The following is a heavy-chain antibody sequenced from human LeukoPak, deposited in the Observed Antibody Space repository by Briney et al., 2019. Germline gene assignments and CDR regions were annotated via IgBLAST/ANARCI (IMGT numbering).Heavy chain of an antibody. D-gene: IGHD2-15*01. CDR3: AKDRGSGVDY. CDR1: GFTFSSYS. V-gene: IGHV3-23*01. CDR2: ISGSGGST. J-gene: IGHJ4*02. Sequence: GGSLRLSCAASGFTFSSYSMNWVRQAPGKGLEWVSAISGSGGSTYYADSVKGRFTISRDNSKNTLYLQMNSLRAEDTAVYYCAKDRGSGVDYWGQGTLVTVSS.